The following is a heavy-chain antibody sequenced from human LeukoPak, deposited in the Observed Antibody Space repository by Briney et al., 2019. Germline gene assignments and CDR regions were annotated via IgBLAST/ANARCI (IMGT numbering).Heavy chain of an antibody. Sequence: SETLSLTCTVSGDSISSSSFFWGWIRQPPGKGLEWIGAVYSENTYYNPSLKSRVSISVDTSKNQFSLTMSSVTAADTAVYFCARGLEVRARVGYHYYMDVWGKGTTVTISS. V-gene: IGHV4-39*07. CDR2: VYSENT. CDR3: ARGLEVRARVGYHYYMDV. CDR1: GDSISSSSFF. D-gene: IGHD1-26*01. J-gene: IGHJ6*03.